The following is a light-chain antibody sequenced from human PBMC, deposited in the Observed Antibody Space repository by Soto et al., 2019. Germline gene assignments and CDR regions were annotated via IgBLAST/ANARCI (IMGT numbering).Light chain of an antibody. CDR3: QQYIDWPPGT. V-gene: IGKV3-15*01. Sequence: EIIMTQSPATLSVSPGEGATLSCRTSHSISTNLAWYQHKRGQSPRLLVYGASTRAAGISARFSGSGSGTEFTLTISSLQSEDFAVYYCQQYIDWPPGTFGQGTAVEIK. CDR1: HSISTN. J-gene: IGKJ1*01. CDR2: GAS.